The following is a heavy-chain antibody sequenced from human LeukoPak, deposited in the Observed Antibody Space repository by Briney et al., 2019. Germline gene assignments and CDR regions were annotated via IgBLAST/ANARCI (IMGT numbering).Heavy chain of an antibody. CDR3: ARGAYYHDY. D-gene: IGHD3-22*01. CDR2: TYISGTI. CDR1: GGSISSYY. J-gene: IGHJ4*02. Sequence: SETLSLTCTVSGGSISSYYWSWIRQPAGKGVEWIGRTYISGTINNNPSLKSRVTMSVDTSKNQFSLKLRSVTAADTAVYYCARGAYYHDYWGQGALVIVSS. V-gene: IGHV4-4*07.